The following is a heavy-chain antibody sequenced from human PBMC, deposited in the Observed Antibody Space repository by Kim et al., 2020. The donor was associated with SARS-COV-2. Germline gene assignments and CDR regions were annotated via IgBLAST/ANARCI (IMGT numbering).Heavy chain of an antibody. J-gene: IGHJ4*02. CDR2: INHSGST. D-gene: IGHD3-10*01. Sequence: SETLSLTCAVYGGSFSGYYWSWIRQPPGKGLEWIGEINHSGSTNYNPSLKSRVTISVDTSKNQFSLKLSSVTAADTAVYYCARVAYYYGSGSATDYFDYWGQGTLVTVSS. V-gene: IGHV4-34*01. CDR1: GGSFSGYY. CDR3: ARVAYYYGSGSATDYFDY.